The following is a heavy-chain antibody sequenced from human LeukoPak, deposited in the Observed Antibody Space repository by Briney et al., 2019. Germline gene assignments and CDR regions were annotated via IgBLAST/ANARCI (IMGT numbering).Heavy chain of an antibody. CDR2: IYSDNT. CDR3: AKGHGDASGYYYFDS. D-gene: IGHD3-22*01. V-gene: IGHV3-53*01. CDR1: GFTVSSNS. Sequence: GGSLKLSCTVSGFTVSSNSMSWVRQAPGKGLEWVSFIYSDNTHYSDSAKGRFTISRDNYKNMLYLQMNSLRVEDTAVYYCAKGHGDASGYYYFDSWGQGTLVTVSS. J-gene: IGHJ4*02.